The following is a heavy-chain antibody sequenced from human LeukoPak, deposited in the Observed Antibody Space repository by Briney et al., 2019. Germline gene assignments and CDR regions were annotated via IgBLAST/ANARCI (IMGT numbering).Heavy chain of an antibody. CDR1: GGSISSSDSN. Sequence: NSSETLSLTCTVSGGSISSSDSNWGWIRQPPGKGLEWIGVISYSGSTYYNPSLKSRVTISVDTSKSHFSLKLSSVTAADTAIYYCARLDKGIKAAHFDYWGQGTLVTVSS. CDR2: ISYSGST. D-gene: IGHD6-25*01. V-gene: IGHV4-39*01. CDR3: ARLDKGIKAAHFDY. J-gene: IGHJ4*02.